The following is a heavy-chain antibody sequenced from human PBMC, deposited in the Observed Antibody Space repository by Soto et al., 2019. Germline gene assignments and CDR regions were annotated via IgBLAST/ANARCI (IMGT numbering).Heavy chain of an antibody. CDR2: INPNSGGT. CDR3: AAVVMTAPGHDAFDV. J-gene: IGHJ3*01. CDR1: GYTFTGYY. D-gene: IGHD2-21*02. Sequence: ASVKVSCKASGYTFTGYYMHWVRQAPVQGLEWMGWINPNSGGTNYAQKFQERVTITRDMTAATVSMELSSLTSEDTAVYYCAAVVMTAPGHDAFDVWGQGTMVTVSS. V-gene: IGHV1-2*02.